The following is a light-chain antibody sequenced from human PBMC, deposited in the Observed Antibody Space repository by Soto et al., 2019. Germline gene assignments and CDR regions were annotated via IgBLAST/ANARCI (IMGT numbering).Light chain of an antibody. Sequence: EIVLTQSPGTLSLSPGERATLSCRASQSVSSNYLAWYQQTPGQAPRLLIYGASSRATGIPDRFSGSASGTDFTLTISRLEPEDCAVYYCQQYGSSPQTFGQGTKVEIK. CDR1: QSVSSNY. CDR2: GAS. J-gene: IGKJ1*01. CDR3: QQYGSSPQT. V-gene: IGKV3-20*01.